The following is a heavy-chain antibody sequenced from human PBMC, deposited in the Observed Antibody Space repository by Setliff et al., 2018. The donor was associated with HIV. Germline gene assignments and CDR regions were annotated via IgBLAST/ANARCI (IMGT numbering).Heavy chain of an antibody. D-gene: IGHD3-10*01. CDR2: ICTSGST. J-gene: IGHJ4*02. V-gene: IGHV4-61*09. CDR1: GGSISSGSYY. Sequence: SETLSLTCTVSGGSISSGSYYWSWIRQPAGKGLEWIGHICTSGSTNYNPSLKSRVTISVDTSKNQFSLKLTSVTAADAAVYYCTGDYNSGSNRFDYWGQGTPVTVSS. CDR3: TGDYNSGSNRFDY.